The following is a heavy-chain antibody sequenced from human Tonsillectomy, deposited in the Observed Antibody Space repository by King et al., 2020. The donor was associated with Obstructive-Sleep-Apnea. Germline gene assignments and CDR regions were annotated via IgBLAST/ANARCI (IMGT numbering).Heavy chain of an antibody. CDR3: AKDIVYYYDSSGYDAFDI. D-gene: IGHD3-22*01. J-gene: IGHJ3*02. V-gene: IGHV3-9*01. CDR2: ISWNSGSI. Sequence: VQLVESGGGLVQPGRSLRLSCAASGFTFDDYAMHWVRQAPGKRLEWVSGISWNSGSIGYADSVKGRFTISRDNAKNSLYLQMNSLRAEDTALYYCAKDIVYYYDSSGYDAFDIWGQGTMVTVSS. CDR1: GFTFDDYA.